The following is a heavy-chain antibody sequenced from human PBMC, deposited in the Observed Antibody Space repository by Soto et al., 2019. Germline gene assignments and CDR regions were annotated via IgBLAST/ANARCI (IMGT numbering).Heavy chain of an antibody. Sequence: QVQLVQSGAEVKKPGASVKVSCKASGYTFTSCGISWVRQAPGQGLEWMGWISAYNGNTNYAQKLQGRVTMTTDTTTTTAYMELRSLRSDDTAVYYCARAVSSSWHGGRWFDPWGQGTLVTVSS. CDR3: ARAVSSSWHGGRWFDP. CDR2: ISAYNGNT. V-gene: IGHV1-18*01. J-gene: IGHJ5*02. D-gene: IGHD6-13*01. CDR1: GYTFTSCG.